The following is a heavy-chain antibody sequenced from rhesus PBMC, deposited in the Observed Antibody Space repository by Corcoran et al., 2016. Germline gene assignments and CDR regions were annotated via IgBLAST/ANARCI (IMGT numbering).Heavy chain of an antibody. CDR2: ISGSSGST. J-gene: IGHJ1*01. CDR1: GGSVSSSNW. CDR3: ARVPGYFEF. V-gene: IGHV4-65*01. Sequence: QVQLQESGPGLVKPSETLSLTCAVSGGSVSSSNWWIWIRQPPGKGLEWIGYISGSSGSTYYNHARKSRVTISTETSKNQFSLKLSAVTAADTAVYYCARVPGYFEFWGQCALVTVSS.